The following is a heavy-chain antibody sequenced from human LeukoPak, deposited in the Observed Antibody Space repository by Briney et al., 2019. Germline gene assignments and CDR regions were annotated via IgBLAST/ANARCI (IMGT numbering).Heavy chain of an antibody. J-gene: IGHJ6*03. Sequence: GGSLRLSCAAAGFTFSTSGMNWVRQAPGKGLEWVSYISSSSSSVYYADSVKGRFTISRDNSKNTLYLQMNSLRAEDTAVYYCAKTVYSGYDWAYYYYYYMDVWGKGTTVTISS. D-gene: IGHD5-12*01. V-gene: IGHV3-48*01. CDR2: ISSSSSSV. CDR1: GFTFSTSG. CDR3: AKTVYSGYDWAYYYYYYMDV.